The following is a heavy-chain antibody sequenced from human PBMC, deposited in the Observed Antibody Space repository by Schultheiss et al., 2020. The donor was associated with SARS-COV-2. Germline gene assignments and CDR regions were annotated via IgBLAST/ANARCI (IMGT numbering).Heavy chain of an antibody. V-gene: IGHV3-23*01. CDR1: GFTFSSYA. Sequence: GGSLRLSCAASGFTFSSYAMSWVRQAPGKGLEWVSAISGSGGSTYYADSVKGRFTISRDNAKNSLYLQMNSLRAEDTAVYYCATQRWGDRCWFDPWGQGTLVTVSS. J-gene: IGHJ5*02. D-gene: IGHD5-24*01. CDR3: ATQRWGDRCWFDP. CDR2: ISGSGGST.